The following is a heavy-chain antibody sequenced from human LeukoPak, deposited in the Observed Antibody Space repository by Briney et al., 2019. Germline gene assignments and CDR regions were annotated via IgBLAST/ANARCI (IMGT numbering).Heavy chain of an antibody. Sequence: PGGSLRLSCAASGFTFSSYWMHWVRQAPGKGLVWVSRINTDGSSTSYADSVKGRFTISRDNAKNTLYLQMNSLRAEDTAVYYCARVSYDYDFWSGYYTPYYYYYMDVWGKGTTVTVSS. J-gene: IGHJ6*03. D-gene: IGHD3-3*01. CDR3: ARVSYDYDFWSGYYTPYYYYYMDV. CDR2: INTDGSST. V-gene: IGHV3-74*01. CDR1: GFTFSSYW.